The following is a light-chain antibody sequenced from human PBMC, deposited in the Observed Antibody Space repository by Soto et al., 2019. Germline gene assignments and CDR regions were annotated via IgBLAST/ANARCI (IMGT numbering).Light chain of an antibody. Sequence: QSVLTQPPSVSEAPGQRVTISCTGSSSNIGAGYDAHWYQQVPGTAPQLLIYENNNRPSGVPDRFSGSKSGTSASLAITGLLDEEDDAYYCCSSDGSLRGYVFGAGTKVTVL. CDR1: SSNIGAGYD. V-gene: IGLV1-40*01. J-gene: IGLJ1*01. CDR3: CSSDGSLRGYV. CDR2: ENN.